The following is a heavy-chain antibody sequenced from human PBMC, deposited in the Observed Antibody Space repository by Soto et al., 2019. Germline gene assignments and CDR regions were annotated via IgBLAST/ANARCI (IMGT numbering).Heavy chain of an antibody. CDR2: IIPILGIA. D-gene: IGHD3-16*02. Sequence: ASVKVSCKASGGTFSSYTISWVRQAPGQGLEWKGKIIPILGIANYAQKFQGRVTITADKSTSTVYMELSSLSSEDTAVYYCSRSIMITFGGVIPPDAFDIWGQGTMVTVSS. CDR3: SRSIMITFGGVIPPDAFDI. J-gene: IGHJ3*02. V-gene: IGHV1-69*02. CDR1: GGTFSSYT.